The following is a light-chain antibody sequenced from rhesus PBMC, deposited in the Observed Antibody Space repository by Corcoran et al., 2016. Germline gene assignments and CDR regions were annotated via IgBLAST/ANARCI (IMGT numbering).Light chain of an antibody. J-gene: IGKJ2*01. V-gene: IGKV1-32*01. Sequence: DIQMTQSPPSLSASVGDRVTITCRASQGLNTYLNWYQQKPGKAPNLLIIYANRLETGAPSRFSGNGSWTEFTLTIHSLQPVDFTNYSFPQYDSFPYSFGQGTKVDIE. CDR1: QGLNTY. CDR2: YAN. CDR3: PQYDSFPYS.